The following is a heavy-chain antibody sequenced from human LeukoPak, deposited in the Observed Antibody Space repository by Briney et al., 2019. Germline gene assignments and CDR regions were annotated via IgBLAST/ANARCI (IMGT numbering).Heavy chain of an antibody. D-gene: IGHD1-20*01. CDR2: IYYSGST. V-gene: IGHV4-59*01. CDR3: ARGARGITGTPGGIDY. J-gene: IGHJ4*02. CDR1: GGSISSYY. Sequence: PSETLSLTCTVSGGSISSYYWSWIRQPPGKGLERIGHIYYSGSTNYNPSLKSRVTISVDTSKNQFSLKLSSVTAADTAVYYCARGARGITGTPGGIDYWGQGTLVTVSS.